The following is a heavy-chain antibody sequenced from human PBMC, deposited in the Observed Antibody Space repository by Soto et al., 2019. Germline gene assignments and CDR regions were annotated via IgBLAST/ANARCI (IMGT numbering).Heavy chain of an antibody. D-gene: IGHD6-19*01. CDR2: INPNSGGT. CDR3: AKDRVSEHNSGWPQGH. Sequence: ASVKVSCKASGYTFTGYYMHWVRQAPGQGLEWMGWINPNSGGTNYAQKFQGRVTMTRDTSISTAYMELSRLRPDDTAIYYCAKDRVSEHNSGWPQGHWGQGTLVTVSS. J-gene: IGHJ4*02. CDR1: GYTFTGYY. V-gene: IGHV1-2*02.